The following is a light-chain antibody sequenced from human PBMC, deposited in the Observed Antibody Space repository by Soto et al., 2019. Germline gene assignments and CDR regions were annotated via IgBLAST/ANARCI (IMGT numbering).Light chain of an antibody. CDR3: QQYGSSLTWT. CDR1: QSVSSN. Sequence: EIVMTQSPATLSVSPGERATLSCRASQSVSSNLAWYQQKPGQAPRLLIYGASSRATGIPDRFSGSGSGTDFTLTISRLEPEDVAVYYCQQYGSSLTWTFGQGTKV. V-gene: IGKV3-20*01. J-gene: IGKJ1*01. CDR2: GAS.